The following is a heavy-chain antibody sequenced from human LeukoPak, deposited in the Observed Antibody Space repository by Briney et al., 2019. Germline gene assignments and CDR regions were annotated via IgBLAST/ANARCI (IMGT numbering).Heavy chain of an antibody. J-gene: IGHJ5*02. CDR3: ARVPEVHPNWFDP. CDR2: IDPNSGGT. Sequence: ASVKVSCKAFGYTLSGFYFHWVRQAPGQGLEWMGWIDPNSGGTKFAQQFQGRVSMTRDTSISTAYMELSRLGSDDTAVYYCARVPEVHPNWFDPWGQGTLVTVSS. D-gene: IGHD1-14*01. CDR1: GYTLSGFY. V-gene: IGHV1-2*02.